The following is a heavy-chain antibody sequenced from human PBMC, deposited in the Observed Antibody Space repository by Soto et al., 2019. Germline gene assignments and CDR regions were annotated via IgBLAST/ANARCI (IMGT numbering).Heavy chain of an antibody. V-gene: IGHV1-3*01. Sequence: GASVKVSCKASGYTFTRYTIHWVRQAPGQRLEWMGCINAGNGNTQYSQKLQGRVTITRDTSASTVYMELSSLRSEDTAVYYCARDRWADDAFDIWGQGTMVTVSS. CDR2: INAGNGNT. D-gene: IGHD6-19*01. CDR3: ARDRWADDAFDI. CDR1: GYTFTRYT. J-gene: IGHJ3*02.